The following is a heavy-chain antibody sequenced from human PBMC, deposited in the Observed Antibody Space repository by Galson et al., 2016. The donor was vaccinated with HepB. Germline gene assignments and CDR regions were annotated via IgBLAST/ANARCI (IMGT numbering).Heavy chain of an antibody. Sequence: SLRLSCAAAGLRFSDSNMNWVRQAPGRGLEWVAYISASSGTRYYADSVKGRSTIYRDNANNSLSLQMNSLRAEATAFYYCARPYTCYFGSGSYFAVLHYGMDVGGQGTTVTVSS. CDR3: ARPYTCYFGSGSYFAVLHYGMDV. V-gene: IGHV3-48*01. D-gene: IGHD3-10*01. CDR2: ISASSGTR. CDR1: GLRFSDSN. J-gene: IGHJ6*02.